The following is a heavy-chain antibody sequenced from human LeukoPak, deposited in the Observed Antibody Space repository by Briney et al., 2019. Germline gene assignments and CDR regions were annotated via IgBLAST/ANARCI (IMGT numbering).Heavy chain of an antibody. CDR1: GYSFTNYW. CDR3: ARPRGKYYDSGGDAFDI. V-gene: IGHV5-51*01. J-gene: IGHJ3*02. D-gene: IGHD3-22*01. Sequence: GESLKISCKGSGYSFTNYWIGWVRQMPGKGLEWMGIIYPGDSDTRYSPSFQGQVTISADKSISTAYLQWSSLKASDTAMYYCARPRGKYYDSGGDAFDIWGQGTRVTVSS. CDR2: IYPGDSDT.